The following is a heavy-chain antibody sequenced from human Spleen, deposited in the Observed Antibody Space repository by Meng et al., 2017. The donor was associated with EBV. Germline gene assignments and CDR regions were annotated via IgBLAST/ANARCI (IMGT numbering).Heavy chain of an antibody. J-gene: IGHJ4*02. CDR1: GYTFSSYA. CDR3: VRLGGHSPSDY. D-gene: IGHD2-21*01. Sequence: QVQFVQSGAEVKKPGASVKVSCRASGYTFSSYATHWVRQAPGQRLEWMGWVNGGNGDTKYSQKFQGRVTFTRDTSASTAYMELSSLRSEDTAVYFCVRLGGHSPSDYWGQGTLVTVSS. V-gene: IGHV1-3*01. CDR2: VNGGNGDT.